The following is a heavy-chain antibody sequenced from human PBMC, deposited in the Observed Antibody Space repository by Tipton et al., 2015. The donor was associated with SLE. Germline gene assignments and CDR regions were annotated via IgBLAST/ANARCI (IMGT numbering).Heavy chain of an antibody. Sequence: TLSLTCDVSGGSLSDSGFFWGWIRQPPGMGLEWIGEINHSGSANYNPSLKSRVTISVDTSKNQFSLNLSSVTAADTAVYYCARVPGLERSYYYFYYMDVWGKWTTVTVSS. CDR1: GGSLSDSGFF. J-gene: IGHJ6*03. CDR3: ARVPGLERSYYYFYYMDV. V-gene: IGHV4-34*01. D-gene: IGHD1-1*01. CDR2: INHSGSA.